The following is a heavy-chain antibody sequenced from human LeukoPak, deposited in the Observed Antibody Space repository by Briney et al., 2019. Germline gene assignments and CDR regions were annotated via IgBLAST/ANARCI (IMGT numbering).Heavy chain of an antibody. J-gene: IGHJ4*02. V-gene: IGHV4-61*02. Sequence: RPSETLSLTCTVSGGSITSGTYYWSWIRQPAGKGLEWIGRIYTSGSTNYNPSLESRVTISVDTSKNQFSLKLSSVTAADTAVYYCARDSPGSYFDYWGQGTLVTVSS. CDR2: IYTSGST. CDR3: ARDSPGSYFDY. CDR1: GGSITSGTYY.